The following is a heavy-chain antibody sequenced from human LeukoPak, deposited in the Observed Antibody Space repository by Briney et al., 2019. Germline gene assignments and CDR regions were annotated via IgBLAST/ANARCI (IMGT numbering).Heavy chain of an antibody. J-gene: IGHJ4*02. D-gene: IGHD5-18*01. CDR2: INSDGSST. Sequence: GGSLRLSCAASGFTFSSYWMHWVRQAPGKGLVWVSRINSDGSSTSYADSVKGRFTISRDNSKNTLYLQMNSLRAEDTAVYYCATGGYGKTYYFDYWGQGTLVTVSS. V-gene: IGHV3-74*01. CDR3: ATGGYGKTYYFDY. CDR1: GFTFSSYW.